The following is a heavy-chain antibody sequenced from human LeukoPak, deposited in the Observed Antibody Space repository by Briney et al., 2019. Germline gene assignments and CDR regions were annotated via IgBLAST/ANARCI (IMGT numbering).Heavy chain of an antibody. V-gene: IGHV6-1*01. D-gene: IGHD5-24*01. CDR3: ARGWLQFGFDY. CDR1: GDSVSSNSAA. Sequence: SQTLSLTCAISGDSVSSNSAAWNWIRQSPSRGLEWLGRTYFSSMSKSYNDYAVSVKGRITINADTSKNQVALQLNSVTPEDTAVYYCARGWLQFGFDYWGQGTLVTVSS. J-gene: IGHJ4*02. CDR2: TYFSSMSKSYN.